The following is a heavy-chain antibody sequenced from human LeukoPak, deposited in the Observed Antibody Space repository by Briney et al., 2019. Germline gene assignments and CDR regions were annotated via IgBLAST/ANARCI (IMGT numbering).Heavy chain of an antibody. CDR2: IYYSGST. J-gene: IGHJ2*01. Sequence: SETLSLTCTVSGGSISSYYWSWIRQPPGKGLEWIGYIYYSGSTNYNPSLRSRGTISFATSRNQFSLRLTSVTAADTAIYYCARRAYYDSSGYHPTSGYFDLWGRGTLVTVSS. D-gene: IGHD3-22*01. V-gene: IGHV4-59*08. CDR1: GGSISSYY. CDR3: ARRAYYDSSGYHPTSGYFDL.